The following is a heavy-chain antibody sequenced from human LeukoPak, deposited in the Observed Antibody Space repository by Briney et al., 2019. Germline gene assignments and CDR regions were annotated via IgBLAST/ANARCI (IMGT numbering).Heavy chain of an antibody. CDR1: GGSISSYY. V-gene: IGHV4-59*01. J-gene: IGHJ6*02. D-gene: IGHD3-10*01. CDR3: AREVLPRRAVYYGMDV. CDR2: IYYSGST. Sequence: SETLSLTCTVSGGSISSYYWSRIRQPPGKGLEWIGYIYYSGSTNYNPSRKSRVTISVDTSKNQFSLKLSSVTAADTAVYYCAREVLPRRAVYYGMDVWGQGTTVTVSS.